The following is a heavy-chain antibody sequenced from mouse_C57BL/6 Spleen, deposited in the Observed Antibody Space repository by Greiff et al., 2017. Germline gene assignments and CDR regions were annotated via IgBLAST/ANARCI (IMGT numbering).Heavy chain of an antibody. CDR1: GYTFTNYW. D-gene: IGHD2-2*01. V-gene: IGHV1-63*01. CDR2: IYPGGGYT. J-gene: IGHJ2*01. CDR3: ARGGVTAGFDC. Sequence: QVQLQQSGAELVRPGTSVKMSCKASGYTFTNYWIGWAKQRPGHGLEWIGDIYPGGGYTNYNEKFKGKATLTADKSSSTAYMQFSSLTSEDSAIYYCARGGVTAGFDCWGQGTTLTGSS.